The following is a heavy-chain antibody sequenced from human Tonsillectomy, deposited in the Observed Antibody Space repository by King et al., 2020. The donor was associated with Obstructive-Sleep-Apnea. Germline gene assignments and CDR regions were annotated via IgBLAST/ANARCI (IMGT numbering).Heavy chain of an antibody. CDR1: GFSFGDYA. D-gene: IGHD3-3*01. CDR2: IRSNTYDGTT. CDR3: ARGLTGSGYKYYFDY. Sequence: VQLVESGGGLVQPGRSLRLSCTASGFSFGDYAMNWFRQAPGKGLEWVGLIRSNTYDGTTEYAASVKGSVTISRDNSKSIAFLQMNSLKIEDTAVYYCARGLTGSGYKYYFDYWGQGTLVTVSS. V-gene: IGHV3-49*03. J-gene: IGHJ4*02.